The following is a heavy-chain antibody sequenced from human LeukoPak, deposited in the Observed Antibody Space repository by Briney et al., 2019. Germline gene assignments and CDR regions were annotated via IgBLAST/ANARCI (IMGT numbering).Heavy chain of an antibody. CDR1: GFTFSSYS. CDR3: ARVQDSSSSSIPIDAFDI. Sequence: GGSLRLSCAASGFTFSSYSMNWVRQAPGKGLEWVSSISSSSSYIYYADSVKGRFTISRDNAKNSLYLQMNSLRAEDTAVYYCARVQDSSSSSIPIDAFDIWGQGTMVTVSS. V-gene: IGHV3-21*01. CDR2: ISSSSSYI. D-gene: IGHD6-13*01. J-gene: IGHJ3*02.